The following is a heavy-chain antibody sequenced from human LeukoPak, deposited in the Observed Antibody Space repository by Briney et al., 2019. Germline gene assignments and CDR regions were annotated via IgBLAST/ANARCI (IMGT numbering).Heavy chain of an antibody. D-gene: IGHD4-17*01. CDR1: GFTFSNCW. J-gene: IGHJ4*02. CDR3: ANEIRPNDY. CDR2: IKQDGSEK. V-gene: IGHV3-7*01. Sequence: GGSLRLSCAASGFTFSNCWMSWVRQAPGKGLEWVANIKQDGSEKYYVDSVKGRFTISRDNAKNSLYLQMNSLRAEDTAVYYCANEIRPNDYWGQGTLVTVSS.